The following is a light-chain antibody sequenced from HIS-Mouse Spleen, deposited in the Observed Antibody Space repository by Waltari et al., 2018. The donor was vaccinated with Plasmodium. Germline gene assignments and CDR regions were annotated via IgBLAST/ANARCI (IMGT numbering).Light chain of an antibody. CDR1: KLGYKY. V-gene: IGLV3-1*01. CDR3: QAWDSSTVV. CDR2: QDS. Sequence: SYELTQPPSVSVSPGQTASITCSGDKLGYKYACWYKQKPGQSPVLVIYQDSKRPSGIPERFSGANSGNTGTLSISGTQAMDEADYYCQAWDSSTVVFGGGTKLTVL. J-gene: IGLJ2*01.